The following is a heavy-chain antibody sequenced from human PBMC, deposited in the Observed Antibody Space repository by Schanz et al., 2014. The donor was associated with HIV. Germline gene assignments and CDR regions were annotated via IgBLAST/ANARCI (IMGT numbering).Heavy chain of an antibody. J-gene: IGHJ3*02. V-gene: IGHV3-9*01. Sequence: EVQLVESGGGLVQPGRSLRLSCAASGFTFDDYAMHWVRQAPGKSLEWVSGITWNSGSKGYEESVKGRFTISRDNVKNFLYLQMTSLRAEDTDLYYCAKDMGSGSYEAFDIWGQGTMVTVSS. CDR2: ITWNSGSK. D-gene: IGHD1-26*01. CDR1: GFTFDDYA. CDR3: AKDMGSGSYEAFDI.